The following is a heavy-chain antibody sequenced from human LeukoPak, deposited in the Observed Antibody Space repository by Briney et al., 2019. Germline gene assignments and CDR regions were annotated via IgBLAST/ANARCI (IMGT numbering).Heavy chain of an antibody. D-gene: IGHD5-24*01. CDR2: IYYSGTT. V-gene: IGHV4-39*07. CDR3: AMATIRPYYFDY. CDR1: GGSITSSSSY. Sequence: SETLSLTCPVSGGSITSSSSYWGWIRQPPGKGLEWIGTIYYSGTTYYNPSLKSRVTISVDTSKNQFSLKLSSVTAADTAVYYCAMATIRPYYFDYWGQGTLVTVSS. J-gene: IGHJ4*02.